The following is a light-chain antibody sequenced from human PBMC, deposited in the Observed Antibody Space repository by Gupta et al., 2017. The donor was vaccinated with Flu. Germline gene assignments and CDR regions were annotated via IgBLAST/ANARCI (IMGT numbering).Light chain of an antibody. V-gene: IGLV1-40*01. CDR2: GNS. CDR1: SPNIGAGYD. J-gene: IGLJ1*01. Sequence: QSVLKQPPSVSGAPGQSVTISCTGSSPNIGAGYDVHWYQQLPGTAPKLLIYGNSNRPSGVPDRFSGSKSGTSASLAITGLQAEDEADYYCQSYDSSLSGGVFGTGTKVTVL. CDR3: QSYDSSLSGGV.